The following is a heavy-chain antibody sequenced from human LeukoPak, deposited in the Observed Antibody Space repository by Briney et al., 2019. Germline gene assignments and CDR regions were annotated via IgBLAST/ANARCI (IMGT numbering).Heavy chain of an antibody. CDR2: ISGTGDNT. D-gene: IGHD3-10*01. Sequence: SGGSLRLSYAASGFSFSNYGMNWVRQAPGKGLEWVSSISGTGDNTYYADSVKGRFTISRDNSKNTLSLQMNSLRAEDTALYFCAKMPGSSWRVSDFWGQGTLVTVLS. J-gene: IGHJ4*02. CDR1: GFSFSNYG. CDR3: AKMPGSSWRVSDF. V-gene: IGHV3-23*01.